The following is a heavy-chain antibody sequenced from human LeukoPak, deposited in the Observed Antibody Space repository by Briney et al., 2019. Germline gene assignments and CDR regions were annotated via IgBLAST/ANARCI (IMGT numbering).Heavy chain of an antibody. CDR3: ARVEAAGSYGMDV. V-gene: IGHV4-59*01. Sequence: SETLSLTCTVSGGSISSYYWSWIRQPPGKGLEWIGYIYYSGSTNYNPSLKSRVTISVDTSKNQFSLKLSSVTAADTAVYYCARVEAAGSYGMDVWGQGTTVTVSS. J-gene: IGHJ6*02. CDR2: IYYSGST. D-gene: IGHD6-13*01. CDR1: GGSISSYY.